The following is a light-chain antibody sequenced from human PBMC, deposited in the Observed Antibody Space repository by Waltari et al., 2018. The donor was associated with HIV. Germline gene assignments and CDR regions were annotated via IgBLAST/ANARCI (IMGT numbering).Light chain of an antibody. V-gene: IGLV2-14*01. CDR2: GVH. J-gene: IGLJ2*01. CDR3: NSYRSSDTVV. CDR1: NSDVGFYNL. Sequence: QSALTQPASVSGSPGQSITISCTGTNSDVGFYNLVSWYQQFPGKAPQLIIYGVHSRPSGVFYRFSGSKSGNTASLTISGLQAEDEAEYFCNSYRSSDTVVFGGGTKLTVL.